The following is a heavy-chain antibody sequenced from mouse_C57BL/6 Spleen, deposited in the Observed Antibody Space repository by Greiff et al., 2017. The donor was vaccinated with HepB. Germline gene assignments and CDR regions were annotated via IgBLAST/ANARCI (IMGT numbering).Heavy chain of an antibody. CDR2: IFPGSGST. CDR1: GYTFTDYY. V-gene: IGHV1-75*01. J-gene: IGHJ2*01. CDR3: ALRSPPLFDY. D-gene: IGHD1-1*01. Sequence: QVQLQQSGPELVKPGASVKISCKASGYTFTDYYINWVKQRPGQGLEWIGWIFPGSGSTYYNEKFKGKATLTVDKSSTTAYMLRSSLTSEDSAVYFCALRSPPLFDYWGQGTTLTVSS.